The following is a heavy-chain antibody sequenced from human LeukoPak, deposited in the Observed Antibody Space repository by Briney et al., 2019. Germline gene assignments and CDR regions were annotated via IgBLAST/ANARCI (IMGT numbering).Heavy chain of an antibody. D-gene: IGHD4-17*01. Sequence: GGSLRLSCAASGFTFSRYSMNWVRQAPGKGLEWVSSISSSSSYIYYADSVKGRFTISRDNAKNLLYLQMNSLRAEDTAVYCCALQGAATVTQSYYYYYGMDVWGQGTTVTVFS. CDR1: GFTFSRYS. CDR3: ALQGAATVTQSYYYYYGMDV. J-gene: IGHJ6*02. CDR2: ISSSSSYI. V-gene: IGHV3-21*06.